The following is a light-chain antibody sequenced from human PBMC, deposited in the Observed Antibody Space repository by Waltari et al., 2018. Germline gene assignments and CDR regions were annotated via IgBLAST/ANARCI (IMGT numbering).Light chain of an antibody. CDR3: QKYGTLPAT. J-gene: IGKJ1*01. CDR2: DAS. Sequence: DIFLTQSPGTLSLSPGEGATLSCRASQSISRFLAWYQQKPGQAPRLRIYDASTRDTGIPDRFRGSGSGTDFSLTISRLEPEDFAVYYCQKYGTLPATFGQGTKVEIK. V-gene: IGKV3-20*01. CDR1: QSISRF.